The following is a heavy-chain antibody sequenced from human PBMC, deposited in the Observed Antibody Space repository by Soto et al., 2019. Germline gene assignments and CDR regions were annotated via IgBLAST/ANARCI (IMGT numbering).Heavy chain of an antibody. CDR1: GGFLSESY. V-gene: IGHV4-39*01. D-gene: IGHD2-21*02. CDR3: ARQRTTVVTQAYFDY. Sequence: SETLSLTCAVYGGFLSESYWTWIRQPPGKGLEWIGSIYHSGRTYYNPSLKSRVSISIDTSKNQFSLKLSSVTAADTALYYCARQRTTVVTQAYFDYWGQGALVTVS. J-gene: IGHJ4*02. CDR2: IYHSGRT.